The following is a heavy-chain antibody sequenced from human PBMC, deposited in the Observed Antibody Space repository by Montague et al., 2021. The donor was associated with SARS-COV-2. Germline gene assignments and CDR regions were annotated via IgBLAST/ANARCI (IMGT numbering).Heavy chain of an antibody. CDR3: ARLESSWWFFDY. D-gene: IGHD2-8*02. J-gene: IGHJ4*02. CDR2: INYSGDT. CDR1: SGWLSGDY. Sequence: SETLSLTCAGYSGWLSGDYWRWIRQAPGKGREWMGEINYSGDTYYNPSLTSRVTISMDTSESQFSLKMTSVTAADTAVYYCARLESSWWFFDYWGQGTLVTVSS. V-gene: IGHV4-34*01.